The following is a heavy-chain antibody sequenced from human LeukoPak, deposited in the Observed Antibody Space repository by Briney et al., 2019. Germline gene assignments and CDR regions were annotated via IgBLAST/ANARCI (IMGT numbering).Heavy chain of an antibody. J-gene: IGHJ4*02. Sequence: PSETLPLTCTVSGGSISSYYWSWIRQPPGKGLEWIGYIYTSGSTNYNPSLKSRVTISVDTSKNQFSLKLSSVTAADTAVYYCARTMGYYGDYVDYWGQGTLVTVSS. CDR2: IYTSGST. D-gene: IGHD3-3*01. CDR1: GGSISSYY. V-gene: IGHV4-4*09. CDR3: ARTMGYYGDYVDY.